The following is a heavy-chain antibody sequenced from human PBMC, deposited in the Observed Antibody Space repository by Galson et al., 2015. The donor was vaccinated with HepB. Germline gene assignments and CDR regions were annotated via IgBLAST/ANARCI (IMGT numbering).Heavy chain of an antibody. Sequence: SVKVSCKASGYTFTSYGISWVRQAPGQGLEWMGWISAYNGNTNYAQKLQGRVTMTTDTSTSTAYMELRSLRSDDTAVYYCAREAESIAARPGNYGMDVWGQGTTVTVSS. V-gene: IGHV1-18*04. CDR1: GYTFTSYG. CDR3: AREAESIAARPGNYGMDV. D-gene: IGHD6-6*01. CDR2: ISAYNGNT. J-gene: IGHJ6*02.